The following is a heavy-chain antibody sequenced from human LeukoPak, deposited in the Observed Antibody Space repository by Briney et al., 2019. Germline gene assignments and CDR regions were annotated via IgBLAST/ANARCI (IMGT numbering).Heavy chain of an antibody. D-gene: IGHD1-1*01. CDR2: IHPEGNEK. Sequence: GGSLRLSCAVSGFTFSNFWMSWVRQAPGRGLEWVANIHPEGNEKYHVESVKGRFTISRDNTKDLLFLQMNGPRVEDTAVYYCARGDDFSGDHWGQGTLVTVSS. CDR3: ARGDDFSGDH. J-gene: IGHJ4*02. CDR1: GFTFSNFW. V-gene: IGHV3-7*04.